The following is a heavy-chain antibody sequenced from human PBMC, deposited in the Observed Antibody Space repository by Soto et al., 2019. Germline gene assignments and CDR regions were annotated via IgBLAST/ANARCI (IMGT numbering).Heavy chain of an antibody. Sequence: EVQLLESGGGLVQPGGSLRLSCAASGFTFSSYAMSWVRQAPGKGLEWVSAISGSGGSTYYADSVKGRFTISRDNSKNARDLQMNSLRAEGTAVYYCAKDRSGPVATVVAFWGEGTLVTVSS. CDR3: AKDRSGPVATVVAF. V-gene: IGHV3-23*01. J-gene: IGHJ4*02. CDR1: GFTFSSYA. D-gene: IGHD5-12*01. CDR2: ISGSGGST.